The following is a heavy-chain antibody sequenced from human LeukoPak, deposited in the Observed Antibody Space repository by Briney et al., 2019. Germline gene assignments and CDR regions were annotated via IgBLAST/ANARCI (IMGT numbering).Heavy chain of an antibody. D-gene: IGHD3-3*01. V-gene: IGHV1-69*05. Sequence: GASVKVSCKASGGTFSSYAISWVRQAPGQGLEWMGGIIPIFGTANYAQKFQGRVTITTDESTSTAYMELSSLRSEDTGVYYCARGGMGDFWSGYYDWGQGTLVTVSS. J-gene: IGHJ4*02. CDR3: ARGGMGDFWSGYYD. CDR2: IIPIFGTA. CDR1: GGTFSSYA.